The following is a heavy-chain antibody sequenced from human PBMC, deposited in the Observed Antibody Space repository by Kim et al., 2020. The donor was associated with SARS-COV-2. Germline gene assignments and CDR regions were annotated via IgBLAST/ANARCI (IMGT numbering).Heavy chain of an antibody. CDR3: AKGFLSTHILTGYDVAFDI. CDR1: GFTFSSYA. V-gene: IGHV3-23*01. Sequence: GGSLRLSCAASGFTFSSYAMSWVRQAPGKGLEWVSAISGSGGSTYYADSVKGRFTISRDNSKNTLYLQMNSLRAEDTAVYYCAKGFLSTHILTGYDVAFDIWGQGTMVTVSS. CDR2: ISGSGGST. J-gene: IGHJ3*02. D-gene: IGHD3-9*01.